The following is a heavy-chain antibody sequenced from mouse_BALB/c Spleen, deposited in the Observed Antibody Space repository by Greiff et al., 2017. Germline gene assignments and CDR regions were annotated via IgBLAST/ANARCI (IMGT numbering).Heavy chain of an antibody. Sequence: QVQLQQSGAELVRPGASVKLSCKASGYTFTSYWINWVKQRPGQGLEWIGNIYPSDSYTNYNQKFKDKATLTVDKSSSTAYMQLSSPTSEDSAVYYCTRFTTAYFDYWGQGTTLTVSS. CDR1: GYTFTSYW. J-gene: IGHJ2*01. V-gene: IGHV1-69*02. CDR3: TRFTTAYFDY. D-gene: IGHD1-2*01. CDR2: IYPSDSYT.